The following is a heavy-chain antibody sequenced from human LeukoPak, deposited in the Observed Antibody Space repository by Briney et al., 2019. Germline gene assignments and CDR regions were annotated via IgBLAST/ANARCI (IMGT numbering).Heavy chain of an antibody. CDR3: ARHIYGAYYYVDV. J-gene: IGHJ6*03. Sequence: PSETLSLTCTVSGDSVSRCYWSWIRLPPGKGLEWIGYIYDTGDISYNPSLKSRVTMSVDTSRNQFSLKLSSVTAADTAVYYCARHIYGAYYYVDVWGKGTTVTVSS. D-gene: IGHD3-10*01. CDR2: IYDTGDI. V-gene: IGHV4-59*08. CDR1: GDSVSRCY.